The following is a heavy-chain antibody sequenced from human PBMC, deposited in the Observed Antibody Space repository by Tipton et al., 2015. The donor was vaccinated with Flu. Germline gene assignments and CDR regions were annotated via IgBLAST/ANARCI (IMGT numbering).Heavy chain of an antibody. CDR2: IHTSGTT. CDR3: ARAESSLWAGHYYGLDV. CDR1: GGSISSGNYF. V-gene: IGHV4-61*02. Sequence: TLSLTCTVSGGSISSGNYFWNWIRQPAGKGLEWIGRIHTSGTTYYKPSLKSRVTISLDTSRNHFSLRLTSVTAPDSALYFCARAESSLWAGHYYGLDVWGQGTTVTVSS. J-gene: IGHJ6*02. D-gene: IGHD6-19*01.